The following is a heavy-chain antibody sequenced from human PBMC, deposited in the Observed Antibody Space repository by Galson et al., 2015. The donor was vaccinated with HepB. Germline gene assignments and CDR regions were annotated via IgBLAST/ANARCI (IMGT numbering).Heavy chain of an antibody. CDR1: GYSFTSYW. V-gene: IGHV5-10-1*01. D-gene: IGHD2-2*01. CDR3: ARTWGDCSSTSCYWRDYYYYGMDV. Sequence: QSGAEVKKPGESLRISCKGSGYSFTSYWISWVRQMPGKGLEWMGRIDPSDSYTNYSPSFQGHVTISADKSISTAYLQWSSLKASDTAMYYCARTWGDCSSTSCYWRDYYYYGMDVWGQGTTVTVSS. CDR2: IDPSDSYT. J-gene: IGHJ6*02.